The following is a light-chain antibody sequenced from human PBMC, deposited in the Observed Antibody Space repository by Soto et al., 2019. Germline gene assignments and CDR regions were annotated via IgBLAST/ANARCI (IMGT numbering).Light chain of an antibody. CDR2: GAS. Sequence: EIVMTQSPATLSVSPGERATLSCRASQSVSSNLAWYQQKPGQAPRLLIYGASTRATGIPARFSGSGSETEFTLTISNLQSEDFAVYYCHQYNNWPPWTFGQGTKVDI. CDR3: HQYNNWPPWT. J-gene: IGKJ1*01. CDR1: QSVSSN. V-gene: IGKV3-15*01.